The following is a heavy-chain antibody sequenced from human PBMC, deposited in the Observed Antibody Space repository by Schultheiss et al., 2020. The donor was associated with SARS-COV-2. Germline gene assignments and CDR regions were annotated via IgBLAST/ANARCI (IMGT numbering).Heavy chain of an antibody. CDR3: ASIPQDTAMVTPAFDI. Sequence: GGSLRLSCAASGFTFSSYAMSWVRQAPGKGLEWVSYISSSGSTIYYADSVKGRFTISRDNAKNSLYLQMNSLRAEDTAVYYCASIPQDTAMVTPAFDIWGQGTMVTVSS. D-gene: IGHD5-18*01. CDR1: GFTFSSYA. J-gene: IGHJ3*02. V-gene: IGHV3-48*03. CDR2: ISSSGSTI.